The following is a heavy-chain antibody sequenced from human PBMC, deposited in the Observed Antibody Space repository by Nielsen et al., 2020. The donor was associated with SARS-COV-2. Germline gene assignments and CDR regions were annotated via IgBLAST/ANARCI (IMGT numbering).Heavy chain of an antibody. J-gene: IGHJ4*02. D-gene: IGHD4-17*01. Sequence: GESLNISCVVPGFNIRGYWMTWVRQAPGKGLEWVGNIKLDGSEKYYVDSVKGRFTISRDNARNTLYLQMNSLRAEDTAVYYCVTTTVTTFDYWGQGTLVTVSS. CDR3: VTTTVTTFDY. V-gene: IGHV3-7*01. CDR2: IKLDGSEK. CDR1: GFNIRGYW.